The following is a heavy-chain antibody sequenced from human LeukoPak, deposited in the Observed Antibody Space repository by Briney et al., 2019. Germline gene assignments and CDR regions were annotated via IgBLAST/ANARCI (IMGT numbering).Heavy chain of an antibody. D-gene: IGHD1-1*01. CDR1: GYTFTGYY. J-gene: IGHJ4*02. Sequence: ASVTVSCKASGYTFTGYYMHWVRQATGQGLEWMGWMNPNSGNTGYAQKFQGRVTITRNTSISTAYMELSSLRSEDTAVYYCARGVTGIFDYWGQGTLVTVSS. CDR3: ARGVTGIFDY. CDR2: MNPNSGNT. V-gene: IGHV1-8*03.